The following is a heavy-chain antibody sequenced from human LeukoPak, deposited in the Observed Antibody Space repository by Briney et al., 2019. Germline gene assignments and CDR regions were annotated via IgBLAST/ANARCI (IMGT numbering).Heavy chain of an antibody. CDR1: GFTFSTYT. V-gene: IGHV3-23*01. Sequence: TGGSLRLSCAASGFTFSTYTMTWVRQAPGKGLEWVSAIIASGGSTYYADSVKGRFTISRDNSKNTLYVLMNSLRAEDTAVYYCAKCKTSGWSSDVMDVWDQGTTVTVSS. J-gene: IGHJ6*02. D-gene: IGHD6-19*01. CDR3: AKCKTSGWSSDVMDV. CDR2: IIASGGST.